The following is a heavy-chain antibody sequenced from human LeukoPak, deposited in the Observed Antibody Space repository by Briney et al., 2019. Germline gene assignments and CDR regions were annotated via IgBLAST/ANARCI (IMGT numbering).Heavy chain of an antibody. D-gene: IGHD6-19*01. CDR3: ARDRIAVAGTAFDY. Sequence: GASVKVSCKASGYTFTSYDINWVRQATGQGLEWMGWMNPNSGNTGYAQKFQGRATMTRNTSISTAYMELSSLRSEDTAVYYCARDRIAVAGTAFDYWGQGTLVTVSS. CDR1: GYTFTSYD. V-gene: IGHV1-8*01. J-gene: IGHJ4*02. CDR2: MNPNSGNT.